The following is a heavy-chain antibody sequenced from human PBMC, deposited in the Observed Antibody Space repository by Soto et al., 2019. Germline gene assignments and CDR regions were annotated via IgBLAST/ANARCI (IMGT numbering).Heavy chain of an antibody. Sequence: GGSLRLSCAASGFTFSSYWMHWVRQAPGKGLVWVSRINSDGSSTSYADSVKGRFTISRDNAKNTLYLQMNSLRAEDTAVYYCARWTGTTSSGLYGMDVWGQGTTVTVSS. CDR3: ARWTGTTSSGLYGMDV. J-gene: IGHJ6*02. CDR2: INSDGSST. CDR1: GFTFSSYW. V-gene: IGHV3-74*01. D-gene: IGHD1-1*01.